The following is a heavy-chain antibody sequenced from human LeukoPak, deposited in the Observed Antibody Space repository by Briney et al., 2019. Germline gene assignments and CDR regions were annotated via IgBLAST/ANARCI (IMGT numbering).Heavy chain of an antibody. CDR2: FYYSGST. CDR3: ARDAYGSGSFLGYYYYGMDV. V-gene: IGHV4-59*01. CDR1: GGSISSYY. Sequence: SETLSLTCTVTGGSISSYYWSWIRQPPGKGLEWIGYFYYSGSTNYNPSLKSRVTISVDTSKNQFSLKLSSVTAADTAVYYCARDAYGSGSFLGYYYYGMDVWGQGTTVTVSS. D-gene: IGHD3-10*01. J-gene: IGHJ6*02.